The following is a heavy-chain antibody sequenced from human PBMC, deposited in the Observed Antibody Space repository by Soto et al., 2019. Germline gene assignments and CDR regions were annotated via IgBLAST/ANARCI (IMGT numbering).Heavy chain of an antibody. D-gene: IGHD3-10*01. J-gene: IGHJ6*02. CDR1: GGSISSGGYY. CDR3: ARDAYGSGAASYYYGMDV. V-gene: IGHV4-31*03. CDR2: IYYSGST. Sequence: KSSETLSLTCTVSGGSISSGGYYWSWIRQHPGKGLEWIGYIYYSGSTYYNPSLKSRVTISVDTSKNQFSLKLSSVTAADTAVYYCARDAYGSGAASYYYGMDVWGQGTTVTVSS.